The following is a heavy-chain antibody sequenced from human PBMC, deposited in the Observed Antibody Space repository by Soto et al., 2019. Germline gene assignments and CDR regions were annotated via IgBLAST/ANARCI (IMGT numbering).Heavy chain of an antibody. V-gene: IGHV1-24*01. CDR1: GYTLTELS. Sequence: ASVKVSCKVFGYTLTELSMHWVRQAPGKGLEWMGGFDPEDGETIYAQKFQGRVTMTEDTSTDTAYMELSSLRSEDTAVYYCATLGGSHDYVWGSYRYFDYWGQGTLVTVSS. D-gene: IGHD3-16*02. J-gene: IGHJ4*02. CDR3: ATLGGSHDYVWGSYRYFDY. CDR2: FDPEDGET.